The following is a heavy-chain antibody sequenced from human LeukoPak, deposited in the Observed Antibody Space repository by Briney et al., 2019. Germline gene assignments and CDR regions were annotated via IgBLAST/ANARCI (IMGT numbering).Heavy chain of an antibody. D-gene: IGHD3-22*01. Sequence: PGGSLRLSCAASGFTFSSYAMSWVRQAPGKGLEWVSAISGSGGSTYYADSVKGRFTISRDNSKNTLYLQMNSPRAEDTAVYYCAKDPNYYDSSGYHETHDYWGQGTLVTVSS. CDR1: GFTFSSYA. J-gene: IGHJ4*02. V-gene: IGHV3-23*01. CDR2: ISGSGGST. CDR3: AKDPNYYDSSGYHETHDY.